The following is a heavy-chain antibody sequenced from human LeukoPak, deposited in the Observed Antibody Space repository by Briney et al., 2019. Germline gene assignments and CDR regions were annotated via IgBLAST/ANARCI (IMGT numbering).Heavy chain of an antibody. D-gene: IGHD5-24*01. J-gene: IGHJ4*02. CDR2: ISYDGSNK. CDR1: GFTFSSYG. V-gene: IGHV3-30*03. Sequence: PGRSLRLSCAASGFTFSSYGMHWVRQAPGKGLEWVAVISYDGSNKYYADSVKGRFTISRDNSKNTLYLQMNSLRAEDTAVYYCAGRRDGYNFAYWGQGTLVTVSS. CDR3: AGRRDGYNFAY.